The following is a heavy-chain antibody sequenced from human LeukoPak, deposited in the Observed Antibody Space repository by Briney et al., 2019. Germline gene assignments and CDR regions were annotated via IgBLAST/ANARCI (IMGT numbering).Heavy chain of an antibody. CDR1: GFTFSNAW. CDR2: IKSKTDGGTT. J-gene: IGHJ4*02. Sequence: PGGSLRLSCAASGFTFSNAWMSWVRQAPGKGLEWVGRIKSKTDGGTTDYAAPVKGRFTISRDDSKNTLYLQMNSLRAEDTAVYYCAKDSMRQYSSSWYTDPPFDYWGQGTLVTVSS. CDR3: AKDSMRQYSSSWYTDPPFDY. V-gene: IGHV3-15*01. D-gene: IGHD6-13*01.